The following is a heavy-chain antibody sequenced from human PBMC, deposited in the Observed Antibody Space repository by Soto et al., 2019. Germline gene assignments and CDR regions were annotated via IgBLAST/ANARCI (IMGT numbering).Heavy chain of an antibody. CDR1: GFTVSSSY. CDR3: ARVITIFGVVPYGMDV. CDR2: IYSGGST. V-gene: IGHV3-53*01. Sequence: GGSLRLSCAASGFTVSSSYMSWVRQAPGKGLEWVSVIYSGGSTYYADSVKGRFTISRDNSKNTLYLQMNSLRAEDTAVYYCARVITIFGVVPYGMDVWGQGTTVTVSS. J-gene: IGHJ6*02. D-gene: IGHD3-3*01.